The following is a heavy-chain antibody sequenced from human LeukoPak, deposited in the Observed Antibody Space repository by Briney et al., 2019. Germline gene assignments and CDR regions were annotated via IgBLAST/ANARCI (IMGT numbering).Heavy chain of an antibody. D-gene: IGHD2-2*01. V-gene: IGHV1-2*02. J-gene: IGHJ4*02. CDR3: ARANFLYCGSTTCLFDY. CDR2: INPNSGDT. CDR1: GYTFTDYY. Sequence: ASVKVSCKASGYTFTDYYMHGVRQAPGQGVEWMGWINPNSGDTNYAQKFQGRVTMTRDTSISTAHMELSRLRSDDTAVYYCARANFLYCGSTTCLFDYWGQGTLVIVSS.